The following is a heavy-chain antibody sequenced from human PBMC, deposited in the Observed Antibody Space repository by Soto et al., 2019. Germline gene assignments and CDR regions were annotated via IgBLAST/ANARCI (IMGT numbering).Heavy chain of an antibody. V-gene: IGHV1-46*01. CDR3: ARIAVSATGLSEFDY. J-gene: IGHJ4*02. Sequence: QVQLVQSGAEVKKPGASVKVSCKASGYTFTSYYMHWVQQAPGQGLEWMGIINPTGGSTSYAQKFQGRVTMTRDTSTSTLYMELSSLRSEDTAVYYCARIAVSATGLSEFDYWGQGTLVTVSS. D-gene: IGHD6-19*01. CDR2: INPTGGST. CDR1: GYTFTSYY.